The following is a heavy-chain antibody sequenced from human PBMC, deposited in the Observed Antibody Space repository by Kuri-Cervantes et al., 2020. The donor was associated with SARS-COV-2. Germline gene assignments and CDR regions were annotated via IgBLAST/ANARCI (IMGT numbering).Heavy chain of an antibody. V-gene: IGHV1-2*02. Sequence: GESLKISCAASGFTFSSYAMHWVRQAPGQGLEWMGWINPNSGGTNYAQKFQGRVTMTRDTSISTAYMELSRLRSDDTAVYYCARLMTQGDYWGQGTLVTVSS. CDR2: INPNSGGT. CDR3: ARLMTQGDY. CDR1: GFTFSSYA. J-gene: IGHJ4*02.